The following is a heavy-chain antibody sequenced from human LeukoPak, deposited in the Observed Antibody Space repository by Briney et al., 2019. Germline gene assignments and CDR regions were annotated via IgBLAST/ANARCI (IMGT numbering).Heavy chain of an antibody. J-gene: IGHJ4*02. CDR2: ISYDGSNK. D-gene: IGHD4-23*01. V-gene: IGHV3-30-3*01. CDR3: AKERKLLPFDC. Sequence: GGSLRLSCAASGFTFSSYAMHWVRQAPGKGLEWVAVISYDGSNKFYADSVKGRFTVSRDNSKNTLYLQMNSLRAEDTAVYYCAKERKLLPFDCWGQGTLVTVSS. CDR1: GFTFSSYA.